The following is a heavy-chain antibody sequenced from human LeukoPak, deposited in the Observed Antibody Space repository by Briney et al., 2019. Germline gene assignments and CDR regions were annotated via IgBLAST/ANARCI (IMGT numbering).Heavy chain of an antibody. CDR3: ARVPPPDIVVVPAALSLDV. Sequence: GGSLRLSCAASGFTFSSYWMSWVRQAPGKGLEWVANIKQDGSEKYYVDSVKGRFTISRDNAKNSLYLQMNSLRAEDTAVYYCARVPPPDIVVVPAALSLDVWGKGTTVTVSS. CDR2: IKQDGSEK. V-gene: IGHV3-7*01. D-gene: IGHD2-2*01. CDR1: GFTFSSYW. J-gene: IGHJ6*04.